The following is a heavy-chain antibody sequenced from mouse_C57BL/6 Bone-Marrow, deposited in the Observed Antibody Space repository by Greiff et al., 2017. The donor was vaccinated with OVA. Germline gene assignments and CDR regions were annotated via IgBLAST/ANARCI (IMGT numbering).Heavy chain of an antibody. V-gene: IGHV1-76*01. CDR2: IYPGSGNT. D-gene: IGHD2-4*01. CDR3: ARGDEYDGNY. CDR1: GYTFTDYY. J-gene: IGHJ2*01. Sequence: VQLQESGAELVRPGASVKLSCKASGYTFTDYYINWVKQRPGQGLEWIARIYPGSGNTYYNEKFKGKATLTAEKSSSTAYMQLSSLTSEDSAVYFCARGDEYDGNYWGQGTTLTVSS.